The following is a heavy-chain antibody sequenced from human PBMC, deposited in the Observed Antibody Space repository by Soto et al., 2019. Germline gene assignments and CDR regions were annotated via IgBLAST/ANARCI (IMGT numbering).Heavy chain of an antibody. CDR3: ARLSSSGWPIEY. CDR2: TYYSGNT. Sequence: PSETLSLTCTVSGGSISIGGYYWNWIRQHPGKGLEWIGYTYYSGNTYYNPSLNSRVTISADTSKSQFSLKLSSVTAADTAVYYCARLSSSGWPIEYWGQGTLVTVSS. V-gene: IGHV4-31*03. CDR1: GGSISIGGYY. J-gene: IGHJ4*02. D-gene: IGHD6-19*01.